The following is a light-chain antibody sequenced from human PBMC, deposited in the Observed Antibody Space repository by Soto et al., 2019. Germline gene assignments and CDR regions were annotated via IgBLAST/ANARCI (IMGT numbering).Light chain of an antibody. V-gene: IGLV2-14*01. Sequence: QSALTQPASVSGSPGQSITISCTGTSSDVGGYNYVSWYQQHPGKAPKLMIYEVSKRPSGVSNRFSGSKSGNTASLTISGLQAEDEADYYCSSYTSSSTLVFGNGTKVTVL. CDR3: SSYTSSSTLV. J-gene: IGLJ1*01. CDR1: SSDVGGYNY. CDR2: EVS.